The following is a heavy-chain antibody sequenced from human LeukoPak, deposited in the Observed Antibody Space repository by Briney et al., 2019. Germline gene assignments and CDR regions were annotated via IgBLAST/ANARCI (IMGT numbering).Heavy chain of an antibody. CDR2: IWYDGSNK. Sequence: SGGSLRLSCAASGFTFSSYGMHWVRQAPGKGLEWVAVIWYDGSNKYYADSVKGRFTISRDNSKNTLYLQMNSLRAEDTAVYYCAKDSAPYYYDSSGYPGGFDYWGQGTLVTVSS. D-gene: IGHD3-22*01. CDR3: AKDSAPYYYDSSGYPGGFDY. J-gene: IGHJ4*02. V-gene: IGHV3-33*06. CDR1: GFTFSSYG.